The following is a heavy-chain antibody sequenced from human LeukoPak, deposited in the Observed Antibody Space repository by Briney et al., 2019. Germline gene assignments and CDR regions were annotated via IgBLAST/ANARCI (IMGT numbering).Heavy chain of an antibody. CDR2: IFRDGST. D-gene: IGHD1-14*01. J-gene: IGHJ2*01. Sequence: PGGSLRLSCAVSGFSVRTNYMSWVRQAPGKGLEWVSVIFRDGSTYYEDSVKGRFSISRDNSKNMVYLQMSNLRAEDTAVYYCVQLLDDNPIRWYFALWGRGTLVTVSS. CDR3: VQLLDDNPIRWYFAL. CDR1: GFSVRTNY. V-gene: IGHV3-53*01.